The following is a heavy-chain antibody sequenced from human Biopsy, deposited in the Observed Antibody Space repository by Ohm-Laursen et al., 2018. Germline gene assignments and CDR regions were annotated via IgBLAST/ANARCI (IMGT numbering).Heavy chain of an antibody. CDR1: GFTFRTYG. J-gene: IGHJ6*02. Sequence: RSLRLSCSASGFTFRTYGMHWVRLAPGKGLEWVAVISYDQITKHYADSVRGRFTISRDNSKNTLYLQVNSLRAEDTAVYYCAKDLSVYYYYGIDVWGQGTTVIVSS. CDR3: AKDLSVYYYYGIDV. CDR2: ISYDQITK. V-gene: IGHV3-30*18. D-gene: IGHD5/OR15-5a*01.